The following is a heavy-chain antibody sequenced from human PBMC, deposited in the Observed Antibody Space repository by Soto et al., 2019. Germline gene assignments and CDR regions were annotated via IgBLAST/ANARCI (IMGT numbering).Heavy chain of an antibody. CDR2: IPDSGGRT. CDR3: AKGRGYTYGYPFDY. V-gene: IGHV3-23*01. J-gene: IGHJ4*02. D-gene: IGHD5-18*01. Sequence: GGSLRLSCAASRFTFSNYAMSWVRQAPGKGLEWVSTIPDSGGRTYYADSVKGRCNISRDNSKNTLYLQLNSLRAEDTAVYYCAKGRGYTYGYPFDYWGQGTLVTVS. CDR1: RFTFSNYA.